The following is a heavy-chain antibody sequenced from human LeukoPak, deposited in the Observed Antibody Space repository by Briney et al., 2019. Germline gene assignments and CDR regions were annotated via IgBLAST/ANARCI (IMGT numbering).Heavy chain of an antibody. CDR3: ARAGSIVVVPAAIY. Sequence: GGSLRLSCAASGFTFSDYYMSWIRQAPGKGLEWVSYISSSGRTIYYADSVKGRFTISRDNTKNSLYLQMNSLRAEDTAVYYCARAGSIVVVPAAIYWGQGTLVTVSS. CDR1: GFTFSDYY. CDR2: ISSSGRTI. V-gene: IGHV3-11*04. D-gene: IGHD2-2*02. J-gene: IGHJ4*02.